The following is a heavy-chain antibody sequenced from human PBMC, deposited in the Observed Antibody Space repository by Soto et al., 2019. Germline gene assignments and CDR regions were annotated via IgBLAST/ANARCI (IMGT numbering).Heavy chain of an antibody. CDR1: GFPFTNAW. Sequence: GGSLRLSCAASGFPFTNAWMSWVRQAPGKGLEWVARIKSEIDGGTTDYAAPVTGRFTISRDDSKNTLYLQMDSLETEDTAMYYCTTYDYIWGGARYRWAYWGQGALVTVSS. CDR3: TTYDYIWGGARYRWAY. V-gene: IGHV3-15*01. D-gene: IGHD3-16*02. CDR2: IKSEIDGGTT. J-gene: IGHJ4*02.